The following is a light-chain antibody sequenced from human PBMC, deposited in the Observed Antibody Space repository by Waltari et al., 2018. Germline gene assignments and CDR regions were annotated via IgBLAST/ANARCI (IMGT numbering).Light chain of an antibody. V-gene: IGKV1-27*01. CDR1: QAISNY. CDR3: QNYASAPLT. CDR2: SAS. J-gene: IGKJ3*01. Sequence: DIQMTQSPSFLSTSVGDRVTITCRASQAISNYLAWYQQRPGKIPRLLIFSASTLQSGVQSRFSGGGSGTDFTLTITNFQPGDVATYYCQNYASAPLTFGPGTKVDIK.